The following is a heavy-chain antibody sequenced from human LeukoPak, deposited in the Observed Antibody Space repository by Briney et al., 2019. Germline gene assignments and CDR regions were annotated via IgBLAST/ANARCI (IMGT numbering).Heavy chain of an antibody. D-gene: IGHD5-24*01. CDR3: ARGGRGLQFLDY. J-gene: IGHJ4*02. V-gene: IGHV1-2*02. Sequence: VASVKVSCKASEYTFTGYYMHWVRQAPGQGLEWMGWINPSSGGTNYVQKLQGRVTMTRDTSISTAYMELSRLRSDDTAVYYCARGGRGLQFLDYWGQGTLVTVSS. CDR1: EYTFTGYY. CDR2: INPSSGGT.